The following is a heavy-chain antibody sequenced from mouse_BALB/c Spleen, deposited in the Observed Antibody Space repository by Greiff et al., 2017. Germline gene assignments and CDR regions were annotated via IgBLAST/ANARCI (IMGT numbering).Heavy chain of an antibody. V-gene: IGHV1-82*01. CDR1: GYAFSSSW. CDR2: IYPGDGDT. CDR3: ARPLYGNYDAMDY. J-gene: IGHJ4*01. Sequence: VQLQQSGPELVKPGASVKISCKASGYAFSSSWMNWVKQRPGQGLEWIGRIYPGDGDTNYNGKFKGKATLTADKSSSTAYMQLSSLTSVDSAVYFCARPLYGNYDAMDYWGQGTSVSVSS. D-gene: IGHD2-1*01.